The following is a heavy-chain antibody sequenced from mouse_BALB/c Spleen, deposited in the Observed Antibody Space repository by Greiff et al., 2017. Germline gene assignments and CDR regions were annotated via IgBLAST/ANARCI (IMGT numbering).Heavy chain of an antibody. CDR1: GYTFTSYY. CDR2: INPSNGGT. J-gene: IGHJ2*01. CDR3: TRGPYYYGSSYHYFDY. D-gene: IGHD1-1*01. V-gene: IGHV1S81*02. Sequence: VKLQESGAELVKPGASVKLSCKASGYTFTSYYMYWVKQRPGQGLEWIGEINPSNGGTNFNEKFKSKATLTVDKSSSTAYMQLSSLTSEDSAVYYCTRGPYYYGSSYHYFDYWGQGTTLTVSS.